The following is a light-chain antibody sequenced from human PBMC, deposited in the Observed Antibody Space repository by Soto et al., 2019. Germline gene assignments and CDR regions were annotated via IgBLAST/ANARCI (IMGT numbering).Light chain of an antibody. CDR3: QQYNNWPPMYT. CDR2: GAS. CDR1: QSVSSN. V-gene: IGKV3-15*01. Sequence: EIAMTQSPATLSVSPGEKDTLSCRASQSVSSNLAWYQQKPGQAPRLLIYGASTRATGIPAWFSGSGSGTEFTLTISSLQSEDFAVYYCQQYNNWPPMYTFGQGTKVDIK. J-gene: IGKJ2*01.